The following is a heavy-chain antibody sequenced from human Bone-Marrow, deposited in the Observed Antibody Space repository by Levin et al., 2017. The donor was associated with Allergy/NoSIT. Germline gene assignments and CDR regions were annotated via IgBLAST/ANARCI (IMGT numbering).Heavy chain of an antibody. D-gene: IGHD2-15*01. J-gene: IGHJ5*02. V-gene: IGHV1-2*06. CDR2: INPNSGGT. Sequence: ASVKVSCKASGYTFTGYYMHWVRQAPGQGLEWMGRINPNSGGTNYAQKFQGRVTMTRDTSISTAYMELSRLRSDDTAVYYCARAVGYCSGGSGRRAEGFDPWGQGTLVTVSS. CDR1: GYTFTGYY. CDR3: ARAVGYCSGGSGRRAEGFDP.